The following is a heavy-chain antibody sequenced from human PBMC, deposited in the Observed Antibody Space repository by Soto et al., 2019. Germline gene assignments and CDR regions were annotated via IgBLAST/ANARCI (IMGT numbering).Heavy chain of an antibody. J-gene: IGHJ4*02. V-gene: IGHV3-30-3*01. CDR2: ISFNGINT. CDR1: GFTFSDYA. D-gene: IGHD3-9*01. Sequence: QVPLVESGGGVVQPGRSLRLSCAGSGFTFSDYAMHWVRQAPGRGPEWLALISFNGINTYYADSVKGRFTISRDNSKGTLYLQMNTLRAEDTAVYYCARDVSGFEDFDLWGQGTLVTISS. CDR3: ARDVSGFEDFDL.